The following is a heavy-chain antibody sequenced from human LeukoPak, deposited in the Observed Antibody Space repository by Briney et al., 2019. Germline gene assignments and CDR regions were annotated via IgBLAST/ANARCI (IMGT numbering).Heavy chain of an antibody. CDR3: ARHGSQWLENWFDP. D-gene: IGHD6-19*01. V-gene: IGHV5-51*01. Sequence: GESLKISCKASGYNFTSYWIDWVRQMPGKGLEWMGIIYPGDSDTRYSPSFQGQVTISADKSISTAYLQWSSLKASDTAMYYCARHGSQWLENWFDPWGQGTLVTVSS. CDR1: GYNFTSYW. CDR2: IYPGDSDT. J-gene: IGHJ5*02.